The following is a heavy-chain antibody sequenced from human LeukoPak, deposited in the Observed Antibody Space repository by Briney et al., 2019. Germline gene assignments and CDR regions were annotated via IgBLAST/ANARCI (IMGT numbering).Heavy chain of an antibody. CDR3: ARGLDGDGHYFDY. J-gene: IGHJ4*02. CDR2: IYHSGST. D-gene: IGHD4-17*01. V-gene: IGHV4-30-2*01. Sequence: SQTLSLTCAVSGGSISSGGYSWSWIRQPPGKGLEWIGYIYHSGSTYYNPSLKSRVTISVDRSKNQFSLKLSSVTAADTAVYYCARGLDGDGHYFDYWGQGTLVTVSS. CDR1: GGSISSGGYS.